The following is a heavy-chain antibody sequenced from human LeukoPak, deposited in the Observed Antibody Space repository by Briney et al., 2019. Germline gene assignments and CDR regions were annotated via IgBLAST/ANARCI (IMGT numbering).Heavy chain of an antibody. CDR3: ARSPGTYYFHSSGYVDY. J-gene: IGHJ4*02. D-gene: IGHD3-22*01. CDR1: GGSFSGYY. Sequence: SETLSLTCAVYGGSFSGYYWSWIRQPPGKGLVWIGEINHSGSTNNNWSLKSRVTISVDTSKNQFSLKLSSVTAADTAVYYCARSPGTYYFHSSGYVDYWGQGTLVTVSS. CDR2: INHSGST. V-gene: IGHV4-34*01.